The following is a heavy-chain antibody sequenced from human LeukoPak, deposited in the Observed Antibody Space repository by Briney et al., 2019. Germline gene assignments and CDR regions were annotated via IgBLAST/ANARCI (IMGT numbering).Heavy chain of an antibody. CDR3: ARDQMARVGYSYLYDFDY. D-gene: IGHD5-24*01. V-gene: IGHV3-21*01. CDR1: GFTLSSYS. J-gene: IGHJ4*02. CDR2: ITSSSSYI. Sequence: GGSLRLSCAASGFTLSSYSMNWVRQAPGKGLEWVSSITSSSSYIYYADSVKGRFTISRDNAKNSLYLQMNSLRAEDTAVYYCARDQMARVGYSYLYDFDYWGQGTLVTVSS.